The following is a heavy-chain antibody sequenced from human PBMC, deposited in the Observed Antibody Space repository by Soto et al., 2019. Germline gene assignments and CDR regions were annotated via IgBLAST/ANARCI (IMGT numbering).Heavy chain of an antibody. CDR1: GFTFSSYA. CDR3: AKKMDYSNYRRRVINYGMDV. J-gene: IGHJ6*02. V-gene: IGHV3-23*01. CDR2: LGGTGSST. Sequence: GGALRLSCAASGFTFSSYAMSWVRQAPGKGLGWVSGLGGTGSSTYCARSVKGQFTISRDNSKIALYLQMNSLRAEDTAVYYCAKKMDYSNYRRRVINYGMDVWGQGTTVTVSS. D-gene: IGHD4-4*01.